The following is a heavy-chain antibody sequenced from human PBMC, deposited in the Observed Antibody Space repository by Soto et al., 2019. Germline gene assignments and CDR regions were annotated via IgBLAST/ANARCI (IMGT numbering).Heavy chain of an antibody. V-gene: IGHV4-39*01. CDR1: GDSISSDSYY. Sequence: SETLSLTCTVSGDSISSDSYYWGWIRQPPGKGLECIGSVYYSGRTYYNPSLESRVTISVDTSKSQFSLNLRSVTAADTAVYYCARQSSGYPYGGGFDYWGQGTLVTVSS. D-gene: IGHD5-18*01. CDR3: ARQSSGYPYGGGFDY. CDR2: VYYSGRT. J-gene: IGHJ4*02.